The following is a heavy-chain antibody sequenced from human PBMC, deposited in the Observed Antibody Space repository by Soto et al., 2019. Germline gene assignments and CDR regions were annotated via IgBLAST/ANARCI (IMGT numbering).Heavy chain of an antibody. V-gene: IGHV3-23*01. J-gene: IGHJ4*02. CDR3: TTKNGYVAPTEY. CDR2: ISGSGGST. D-gene: IGHD6-13*01. Sequence: GGSLRLSCAASGFTFSSYAMSWVRQAPGKGLEWVSAISGSGGSTYYADSVKGRFTISRDNSKNTLYLQMNSLKTEDTAVYYCTTKNGYVAPTEYWGQGTLVTVSS. CDR1: GFTFSSYA.